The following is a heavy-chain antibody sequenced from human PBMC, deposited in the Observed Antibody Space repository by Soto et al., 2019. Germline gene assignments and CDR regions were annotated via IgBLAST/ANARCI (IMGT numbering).Heavy chain of an antibody. D-gene: IGHD5-18*01. CDR2: ISGSGGST. Sequence: EVQLLESGGGLVQPGGSLRLSCAASGFTFSSYAMSWVRQAPGKGLEWVSAISGSGGSTYYADSVKGRFTISRDNSKNPLYRQRNGLRAEDTAVHYWGKDGGGKLDTAMANDYWGQGTLVTVSS. CDR1: GFTFSSYA. CDR3: GKDGGGKLDTAMANDY. J-gene: IGHJ4*02. V-gene: IGHV3-23*01.